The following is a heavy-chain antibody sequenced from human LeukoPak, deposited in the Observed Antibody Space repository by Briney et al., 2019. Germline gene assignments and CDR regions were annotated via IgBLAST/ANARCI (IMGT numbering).Heavy chain of an antibody. CDR3: ARGVPFYYMDV. D-gene: IGHD3-10*01. V-gene: IGHV3-30*03. CDR1: GFTFSSYG. J-gene: IGHJ6*03. CDR2: ISYDGSNK. Sequence: GGSLRLSCAASGFTFSSYGMHWVRQAPGQGLEWVAVISYDGSNKYYADSVKGRFTISRDNSKNTLYLQMNSLRAEDTAVYYCARGVPFYYMDVWGKGTTVTVSS.